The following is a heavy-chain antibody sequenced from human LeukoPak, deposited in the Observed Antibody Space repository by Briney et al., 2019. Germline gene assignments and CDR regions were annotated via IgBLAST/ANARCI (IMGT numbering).Heavy chain of an antibody. CDR1: GFTFSSYA. J-gene: IGHJ5*02. CDR3: ATAPTRNSGWYFFEP. V-gene: IGHV3-23*01. Sequence: RAGGSLRLSCAASGFTFSSYAMSWVRQAPGKGLEWVSAISGSGGSTYYADSVKGRFTISRDNARNSLYLQMNSLRAEDTAVYYCATAPTRNSGWYFFEPWGQGTLVTVSS. CDR2: ISGSGGST. D-gene: IGHD6-19*01.